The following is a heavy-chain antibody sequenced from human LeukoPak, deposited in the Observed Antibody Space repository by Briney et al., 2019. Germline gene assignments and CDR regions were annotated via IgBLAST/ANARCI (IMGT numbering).Heavy chain of an antibody. J-gene: IGHJ4*02. CDR1: GGSISSYY. Sequence: SETLSLTCTVSGGSISSYYWSWIRQPPGKGLEWIGYIYYSGSTNYNPSLKSRVTISVDTSKNQVSLKLSSVTAADTAVYYCARVESSWYIEKWGQGTLVTVSS. CDR3: ARVESSWYIEK. CDR2: IYYSGST. V-gene: IGHV4-59*01. D-gene: IGHD6-13*01.